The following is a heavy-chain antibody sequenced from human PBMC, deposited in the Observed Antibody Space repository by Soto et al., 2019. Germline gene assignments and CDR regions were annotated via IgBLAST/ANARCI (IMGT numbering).Heavy chain of an antibody. J-gene: IGHJ6*03. V-gene: IGHV4-39*01. D-gene: IGHD6-19*01. CDR3: ATITVAGTPYYYMGV. CDR2: MYYSRST. Sequence: QLQLQESGPGLVKPSETLSLTRTVSGGSISSSNSYWGWTRQHPGKGLEWIGNMYYSRSTYYNPSLNSRLTMSLDTSNNQFSLKLNSVPAADTAVYYCATITVAGTPYYYMGVWGKGTTVTVSS. CDR1: GGSISSSNSY.